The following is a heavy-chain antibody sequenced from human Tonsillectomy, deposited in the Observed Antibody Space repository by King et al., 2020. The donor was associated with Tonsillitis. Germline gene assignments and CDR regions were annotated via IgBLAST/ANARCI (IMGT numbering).Heavy chain of an antibody. V-gene: IGHV2-26*01. J-gene: IGHJ4*02. CDR2: XXXXXEX. Sequence: VTLKESGPVLVKPXETLTLTCTVSGXXXSNARXXVSWXRQXPGXALXXLAXXXXXXEXXXXTXLKSRLTXSNDPSXXXVVLTMTTMDPVDTATYFCXXXXXXQXXXXEXXLDYXXXGTL. CDR3: XXXXXXQXXXXEXXLDY. CDR1: GXXXSNARXX.